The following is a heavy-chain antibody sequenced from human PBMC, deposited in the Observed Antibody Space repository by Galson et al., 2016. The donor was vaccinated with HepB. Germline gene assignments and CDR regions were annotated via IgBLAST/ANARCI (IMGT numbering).Heavy chain of an antibody. V-gene: IGHV4-38-2*02. D-gene: IGHD1-14*01. Sequence: ETLSLTCTVSGASIVSAHGCSWVRQPPGKGLEWIGSIYYRGNTLYNPSLKSRVTISINTSNNQFSLMLSSVTAADTAVYYCARDSAEMSAYKTNFDHWGQGTLVTVSS. CDR1: GASIVSAHG. CDR2: IYYRGNT. J-gene: IGHJ4*02. CDR3: ARDSAEMSAYKTNFDH.